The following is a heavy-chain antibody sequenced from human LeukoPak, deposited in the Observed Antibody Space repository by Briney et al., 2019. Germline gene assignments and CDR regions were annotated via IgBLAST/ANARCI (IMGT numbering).Heavy chain of an antibody. V-gene: IGHV3-74*01. Sequence: GGSLRLSCAASGFTFSNYWMHWVRQAPGEGLEWVSRINERATIISYADSVKGRFTISRENARNTLYLQMNSLTAEDTAVYYCVRDLILVWTPGDDFDHWGQGTLVTVSS. CDR1: GFTFSNYW. CDR3: VRDLILVWTPGDDFDH. CDR2: INERATII. D-gene: IGHD3-16*01. J-gene: IGHJ4*02.